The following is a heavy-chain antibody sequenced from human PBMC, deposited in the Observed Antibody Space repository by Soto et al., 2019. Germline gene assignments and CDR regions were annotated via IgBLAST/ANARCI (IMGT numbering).Heavy chain of an antibody. J-gene: IGHJ4*02. V-gene: IGHV1-69*14. CDR2: IIPIFGTA. CDR3: ARETRDGYNYATDY. CDR1: GGTFSSYA. D-gene: IGHD5-12*01. Sequence: QVQLVQSGAEVKKPGSSVKVSCKASGGTFSSYAISWVRQAPGQGLEWMGGIIPIFGTANYAQKFQGGVTXXAXKXXSTAYMELSSLRSEDTAVYYCARETRDGYNYATDYWGQGTLVTVSS.